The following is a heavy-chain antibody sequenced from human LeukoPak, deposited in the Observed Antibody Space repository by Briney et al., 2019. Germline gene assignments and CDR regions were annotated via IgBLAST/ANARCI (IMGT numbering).Heavy chain of an antibody. V-gene: IGHV3-30-3*01. D-gene: IGHD4-17*01. J-gene: IGHJ6*02. Sequence: PGGSLRLSCAASGFTFSPHAMHWVRQAPGRGLKWVAVISSDGSDKYYVDSVKGRFTISRDNSENTLYLQVNSLRAEDTALYYCARDQSVTNHYFGMDVWGQGTTVTVSS. CDR3: ARDQSVTNHYFGMDV. CDR2: ISSDGSDK. CDR1: GFTFSPHA.